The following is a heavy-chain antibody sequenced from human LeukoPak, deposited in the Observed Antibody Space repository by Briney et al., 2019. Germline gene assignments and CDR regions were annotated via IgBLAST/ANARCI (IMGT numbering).Heavy chain of an antibody. V-gene: IGHV3-53*01. Sequence: GGSLRLSCAASGFTVSSNYMSWVRQAPGKGLEWVSVIYSGGSTYYADSVKGRFTIFRDNSKNTLYLQINSLRAEDTAVYYCARFLYRVGATRYFDYWGQGTLVTVSS. D-gene: IGHD1-26*01. CDR1: GFTVSSNY. CDR2: IYSGGST. J-gene: IGHJ4*02. CDR3: ARFLYRVGATRYFDY.